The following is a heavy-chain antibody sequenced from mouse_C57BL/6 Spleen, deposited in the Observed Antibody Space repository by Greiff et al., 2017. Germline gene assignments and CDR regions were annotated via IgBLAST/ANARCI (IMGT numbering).Heavy chain of an antibody. CDR2: IHPSDSDT. D-gene: IGHD1-1*01. CDR1: VYTFPSYW. J-gene: IGHJ2*01. CDR3: AIFYVSSAYYFDY. V-gene: IGHV1-74*01. Sequence: QVKLQQPGAELVKPGASVQVSCKASVYTFPSYWMPWVKQRPGQGLEWIGRIHPSDSDTTYNQNFKGKATLTVDKSSSTAYMQLSSLTSEDSAVYYCAIFYVSSAYYFDYWGQGTTLTVSS.